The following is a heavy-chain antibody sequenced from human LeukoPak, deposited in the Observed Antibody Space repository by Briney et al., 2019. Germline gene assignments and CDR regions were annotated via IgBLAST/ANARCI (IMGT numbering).Heavy chain of an antibody. J-gene: IGHJ4*02. V-gene: IGHV3-23*01. CDR2: IIKSGAAT. Sequence: QAGGSLRLSCAASGFPFSNYAMSWVRQAPGRGLEWVSTIIKSGAATHYADTVKGRFTISRDNSKNTVSLQMNSLTAEDTAVYYCANLWGIQAWSFDYWGQGTLVTVSS. D-gene: IGHD5-18*01. CDR3: ANLWGIQAWSFDY. CDR1: GFPFSNYA.